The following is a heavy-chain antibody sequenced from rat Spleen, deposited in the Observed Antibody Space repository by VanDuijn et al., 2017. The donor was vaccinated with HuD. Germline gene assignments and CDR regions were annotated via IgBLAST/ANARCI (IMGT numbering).Heavy chain of an antibody. CDR2: ISYDGGST. V-gene: IGHV5-20*01. Sequence: EVQLVESGGGLVQPGKSLKLSCAASGFTFIDYYMAWVRQAPTKGLEWVAYISYDGGSTYYRDPVKGRFTISRDNAKSTLYLQMDSLRSEDTATYYCTTRQLGAFAYWGQGTLVTVSS. D-gene: IGHD5-1*01. J-gene: IGHJ3*01. CDR1: GFTFIDYY. CDR3: TTRQLGAFAY.